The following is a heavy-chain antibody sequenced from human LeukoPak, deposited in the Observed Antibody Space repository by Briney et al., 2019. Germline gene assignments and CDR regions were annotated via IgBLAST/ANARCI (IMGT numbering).Heavy chain of an antibody. V-gene: IGHV4-4*07. CDR2: IYTGGST. Sequence: KPSETLSLTCTVSGGSITTNYWSWIRQPAGKGLEWIGRIYTGGSTNYNPSLKSRVTMSVDTSKSQFSLKLNSVTAADTAVYYCARGQSYYEAFDIWGQGTMVTVSS. D-gene: IGHD1-26*01. CDR1: GGSITTNY. CDR3: ARGQSYYEAFDI. J-gene: IGHJ3*02.